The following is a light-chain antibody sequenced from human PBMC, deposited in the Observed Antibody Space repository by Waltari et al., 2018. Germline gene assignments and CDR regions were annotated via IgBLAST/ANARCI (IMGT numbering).Light chain of an antibody. Sequence: QSVLTPPPSASGTPGPRVTITCSGSSSHLGSNFVYWYQQLPGTAPKLLIYRNNQRPSGVPDRFSGSKSGTSASLAISGLRSEDEADYYCAAWDDSLSGWVFGGGTKLTVL. CDR2: RNN. V-gene: IGLV1-47*01. CDR3: AAWDDSLSGWV. CDR1: SSHLGSNF. J-gene: IGLJ3*02.